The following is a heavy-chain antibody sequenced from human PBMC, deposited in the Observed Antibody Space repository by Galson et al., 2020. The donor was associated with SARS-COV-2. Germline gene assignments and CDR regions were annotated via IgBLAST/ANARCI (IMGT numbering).Heavy chain of an antibody. D-gene: IGHD1-1*01. J-gene: IGHJ4*02. V-gene: IGHV3-23*01. CDR2: ISGSGEST. Sequence: GGSLRLSCAASGFTFSSYAMNWVRQAPGKGLEWVSTISGSGESTYYADSVGGRFTISRDNSKNTLYLHMNSLTAEDTAVYYCANGLDSLDSWGQGTQVTVSS. CDR3: ANGLDSLDS. CDR1: GFTFSSYA.